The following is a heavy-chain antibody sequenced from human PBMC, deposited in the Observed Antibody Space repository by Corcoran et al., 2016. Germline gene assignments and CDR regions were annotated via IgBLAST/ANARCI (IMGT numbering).Heavy chain of an antibody. CDR2: IWYDGSNK. D-gene: IGHD2-21*01. CDR1: GFTFSSYG. V-gene: IGHV3-33*01. Sequence: QVQLVESGGGVVQPGRSLRLSCAASGFTFSSYGMHWVRQAPGKGLEWVAVIWYDGSNKYYADSVKGRFTISRDNSKNTLYLQMNSLRAEDTAVYYCARDVHRVDYYYYDGMDVWGQGTTVTVSS. J-gene: IGHJ6*02. CDR3: ARDVHRVDYYYYDGMDV.